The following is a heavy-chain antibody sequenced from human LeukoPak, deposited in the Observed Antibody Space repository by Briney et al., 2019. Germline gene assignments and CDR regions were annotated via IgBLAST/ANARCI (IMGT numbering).Heavy chain of an antibody. CDR2: VWYDGSNK. Sequence: PGRSLPLSCPASLFTFRNYGMHGLRPGPAKELDWVAVVWYDGSNKWYTDSVKGRFTISRDNSKNTVYLQMNSLRAEDTAVYYCARDTSSGPYSSGWPGNCCDPRGRGTLVTVSS. CDR3: ARDTSSGPYSSGWPGNCCDP. CDR1: LFTFRNYG. J-gene: IGHJ5*02. V-gene: IGHV3-33*01. D-gene: IGHD6-19*01.